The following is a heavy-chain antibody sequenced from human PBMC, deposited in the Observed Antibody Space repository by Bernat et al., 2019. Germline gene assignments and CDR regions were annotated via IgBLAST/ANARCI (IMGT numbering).Heavy chain of an antibody. J-gene: IGHJ4*02. CDR3: ARLRGYSYGYADF. V-gene: IGHV3-48*02. D-gene: IGHD5-18*01. Sequence: EVQLVESGGGLVQPGGSLRLSCAASGFTFSSYSMNWVRQAPGKGLEWVAYISTSSNTLDYADSVKGRFTVSRDNARNSLFLQMNSLRDEDTAMYYCARLRGYSYGYADFWGQGTRVTVSS. CDR1: GFTFSSYS. CDR2: ISTSSNTL.